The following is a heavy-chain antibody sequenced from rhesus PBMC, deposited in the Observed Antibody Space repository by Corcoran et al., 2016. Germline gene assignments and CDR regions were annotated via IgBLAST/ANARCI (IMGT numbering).Heavy chain of an antibody. J-gene: IGHJ4*01. V-gene: IGHV4-127*01. CDR3: ARGSRSGGGLFDY. Sequence: QVQLQESGPGLVKPSETLSLTCAVSGYSIRIGYCWSWIRQPPGKGLEWIGYIGGSSGSTNYNPSLKSRVTISKDTSKNQFSLKLSSVTAADTAVYYCARGSRSGGGLFDYWGQGVLVTVSS. D-gene: IGHD1-44*02. CDR1: GYSIRIGYC. CDR2: IGGSSGST.